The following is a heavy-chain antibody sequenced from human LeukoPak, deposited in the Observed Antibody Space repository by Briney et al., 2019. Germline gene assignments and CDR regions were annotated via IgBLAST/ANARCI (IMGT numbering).Heavy chain of an antibody. J-gene: IGHJ4*02. D-gene: IGHD5-18*01. Sequence: KPSETLSLTCIVSGGSIRSYSWSWIRQPPGKGLEWIGNIDYSGSSNYNPSLKSRVTISSDTAKNQFTLKLSSVTAVDTAVYYCVRQRGYRYGEIDYWGQGTLVTVSS. CDR1: GGSIRSYS. CDR3: VRQRGYRYGEIDY. V-gene: IGHV4-59*08. CDR2: IDYSGSS.